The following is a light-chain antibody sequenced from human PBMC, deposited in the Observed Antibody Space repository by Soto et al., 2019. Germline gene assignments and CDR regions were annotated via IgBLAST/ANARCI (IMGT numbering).Light chain of an antibody. CDR1: QSVSSSY. V-gene: IGKV3-20*01. CDR3: QQYGSSLQT. Sequence: EVVLTQSPGTLSLSPGERATLSCRASQSVSSSYLAWYQQKPGQAPRLLIYGASSRATGIPDRFSGSGSGTDFTLTISRLETADFAVYYCQQYGSSLQTFGQGTKVDIK. J-gene: IGKJ1*01. CDR2: GAS.